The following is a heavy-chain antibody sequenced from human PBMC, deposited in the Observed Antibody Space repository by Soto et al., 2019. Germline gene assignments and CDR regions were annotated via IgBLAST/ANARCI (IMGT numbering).Heavy chain of an antibody. Sequence: LRLSCAASGFTFSSYGMHWVRQAPGKGLEWVAVIWYDRSNKYYADSVKGRFTISRDNSKNTLYLQMNSLRAEDTAVYYCARATVYSGYDAPYFDYWGQGTLVTVSS. D-gene: IGHD5-12*01. J-gene: IGHJ4*02. CDR2: IWYDRSNK. CDR3: ARATVYSGYDAPYFDY. V-gene: IGHV3-33*01. CDR1: GFTFSSYG.